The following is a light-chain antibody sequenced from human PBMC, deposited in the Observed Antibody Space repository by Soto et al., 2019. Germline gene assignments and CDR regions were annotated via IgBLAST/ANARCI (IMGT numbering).Light chain of an antibody. Sequence: EIVLTQSPGTLSLSPGERATLSCRVSQSLSSSFLAWYQHKPGQAPRLLIYGASSRATGIPDRFSGSGSGTDFTLSISRLEPEDFAVYYCQQYGNSPPTFGGGTKVEIK. V-gene: IGKV3-20*01. CDR1: QSLSSSF. J-gene: IGKJ4*01. CDR2: GAS. CDR3: QQYGNSPPT.